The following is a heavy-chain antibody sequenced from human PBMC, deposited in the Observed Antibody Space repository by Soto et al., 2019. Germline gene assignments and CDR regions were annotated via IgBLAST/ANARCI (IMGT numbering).Heavy chain of an antibody. D-gene: IGHD3-10*01. CDR2: IYNDGTYS. J-gene: IGHJ4*02. V-gene: IGHV3-74*01. CDR3: TRGPRPISTGTGAY. CDR1: VFILKMYW. Sequence: GSLRSACAASVFILKMYWMHWVRQIPGKGLVWISRIYNDGTYSDYADSVMGRFTISRDNVNDTLYLQMNNLRAEDSGLYYCTRGPRPISTGTGAYWGQGTQVTVSS.